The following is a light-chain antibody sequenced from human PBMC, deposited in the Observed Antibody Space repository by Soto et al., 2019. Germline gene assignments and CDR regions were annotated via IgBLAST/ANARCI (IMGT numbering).Light chain of an antibody. CDR1: QSVSSSY. J-gene: IGKJ2*01. CDR3: QQYDSSPMYT. V-gene: IGKV3-20*01. CDR2: GAS. Sequence: EIVLTQSPGTLSLSPGERATLSCRASQSVSSSYLAWYQQKPGQAPRLLIYGASSRATGIPDRFSGSGSGRDFSPTISRLEPEDFAGYYCQQYDSSPMYTFGQGTKLEIK.